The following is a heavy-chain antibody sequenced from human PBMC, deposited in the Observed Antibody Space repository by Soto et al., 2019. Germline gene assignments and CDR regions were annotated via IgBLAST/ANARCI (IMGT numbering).Heavy chain of an antibody. J-gene: IGHJ3*02. CDR2: IYYSGNT. Sequence: QVRLQEWGPGLVKPSQTLSLKCSVSGGSITTGGRYWSWIRQLPGKGLEWIGDIYYSGNTYYNAFLKSRVTISIEAAKNQFPLKLSSVTAADTGVYYCAQALVFTGGDGFDNWRQGRLVTVSS. V-gene: IGHV4-31*02. D-gene: IGHD1-1*01. CDR3: AQALVFTGGDGFDN. CDR1: GGSITTGGRY.